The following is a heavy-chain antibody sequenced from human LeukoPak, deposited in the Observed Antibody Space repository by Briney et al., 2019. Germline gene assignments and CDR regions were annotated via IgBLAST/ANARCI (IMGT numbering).Heavy chain of an antibody. J-gene: IGHJ4*02. CDR1: GYTFTSYD. Sequence: GASVKVSCKASGYTFTSYDISWVRQAPGQGLEWMGWISTYNGNTNYAQKFQGRVTVTTDTSTSTAYMELRSLTPDDTAVYYCVRGGSSSGYDYWGQGTLVTVSS. D-gene: IGHD5-18*01. V-gene: IGHV1-18*01. CDR3: VRGGSSSGYDY. CDR2: ISTYNGNT.